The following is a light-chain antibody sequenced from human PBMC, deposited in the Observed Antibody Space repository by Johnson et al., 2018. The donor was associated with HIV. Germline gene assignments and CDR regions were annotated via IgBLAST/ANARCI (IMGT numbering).Light chain of an antibody. CDR2: ENN. V-gene: IGLV1-51*02. CDR3: GKWDSSLSASYV. Sequence: QPVLTQPPSVSAAPGQKVTISCSGSSSNIGNNYVSWYQQLPGTAPKLLIYENNKRPSGIPDRFSGSKSGTSATLGITGLQTGDAADYYCGKWDSSLSASYVDGTGTKVTVL. J-gene: IGLJ1*01. CDR1: SSNIGNNY.